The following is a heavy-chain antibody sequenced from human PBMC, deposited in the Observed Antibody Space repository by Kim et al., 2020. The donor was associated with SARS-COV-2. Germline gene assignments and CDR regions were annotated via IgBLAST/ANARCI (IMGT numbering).Heavy chain of an antibody. CDR2: ISFIGRT. Sequence: SETLSLTCSVSGGSISSSDYQWGWIRRAPGKGLELIGTISFIGRTLDNPSHKSRFTVSIDTSKNQFSLNLSSVTAADTAVYYCVRIYARYYYYYMDVWGKGTTVAVSS. V-gene: IGHV4-39*01. D-gene: IGHD3-16*01. J-gene: IGHJ6*03. CDR3: VRIYARYYYYYMDV. CDR1: GGSISSSDYQ.